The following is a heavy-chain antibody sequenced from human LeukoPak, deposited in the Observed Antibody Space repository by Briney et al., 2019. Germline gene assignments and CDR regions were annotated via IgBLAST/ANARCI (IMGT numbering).Heavy chain of an antibody. CDR1: GFTFNNYA. CDR3: AKGGGYEAQYYYYYLDV. J-gene: IGHJ6*03. D-gene: IGHD5-12*01. Sequence: PGGSLRLSCAASGFTFNNYAMHWVRQAPGKGLEWVTVISTDGRNMHYADSVKGRFTVSRDNSKNTLYLQMKSLRAEDTAVYYCAKGGGYEAQYYYYYLDVWGKGTTVTISS. CDR2: ISTDGRNM. V-gene: IGHV3-30*04.